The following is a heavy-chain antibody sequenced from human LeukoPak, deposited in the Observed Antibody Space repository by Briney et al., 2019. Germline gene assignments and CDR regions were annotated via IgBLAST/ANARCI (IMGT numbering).Heavy chain of an antibody. CDR2: IYYSGST. D-gene: IGHD3-22*01. J-gene: IGHJ4*02. CDR1: GGSFSGYY. Sequence: SETLSLTCAVYGGSFSGYYWGWIRQPPGKGLEWIGSIYYSGSTYYNPSLKSRVTISVDTSKNQFSLKLSSVTAADTAVYYCARHRPYYDSSGYYYLDYWGQGTLVTVSS. CDR3: ARHRPYYDSSGYYYLDY. V-gene: IGHV4-39*01.